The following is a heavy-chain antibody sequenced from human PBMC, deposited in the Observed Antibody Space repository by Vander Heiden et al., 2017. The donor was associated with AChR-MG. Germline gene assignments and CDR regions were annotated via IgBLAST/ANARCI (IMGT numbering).Heavy chain of an antibody. J-gene: IGHJ4*02. CDR3: ARDGYSGYDLGGYYFDY. CDR1: GFTFSSYG. CDR2: IWYDGSNK. Sequence: QVQLVESGGGVVQPGRSLRLSCAASGFTFSSYGMHWVRQAPGKGLEWVAVIWYDGSNKYYADSVKGRFTISRDNSKNTLYLQMNSLRAEDTAVYYCARDGYSGYDLGGYYFDYWGQGTLVTVSS. V-gene: IGHV3-33*01. D-gene: IGHD5-12*01.